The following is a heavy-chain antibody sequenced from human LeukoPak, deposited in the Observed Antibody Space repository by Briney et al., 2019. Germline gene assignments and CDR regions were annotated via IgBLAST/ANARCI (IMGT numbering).Heavy chain of an antibody. J-gene: IGHJ4*02. Sequence: SETLSLTCTVSGGSISPYYWSWIRQPPGKGLEWIGYVYYSGSTNYNPSLKSRVTISLDTSKNQFSLKLSSVTAADTAVYYCAREVDWNLWYFDYWGQGTLVTVSS. CDR3: AREVDWNLWYFDY. CDR2: VYYSGST. D-gene: IGHD1-1*01. V-gene: IGHV4-59*01. CDR1: GGSISPYY.